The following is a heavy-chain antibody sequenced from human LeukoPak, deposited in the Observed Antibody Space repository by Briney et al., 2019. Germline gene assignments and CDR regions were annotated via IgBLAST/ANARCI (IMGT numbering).Heavy chain of an antibody. CDR2: IYYSGST. D-gene: IGHD3-22*01. Sequence: SETLPLTCTVSGGSISSYYWSWIRQPPGKGLEWIGYIYYSGSTNYNPSLKSRVTISVDTSKNQFSLKLSSVTAADTAVYYCARDRHYYDSSGYYYPPAFFDYWGQGTLVTVSS. CDR1: GGSISSYY. J-gene: IGHJ4*02. CDR3: ARDRHYYDSSGYYYPPAFFDY. V-gene: IGHV4-59*01.